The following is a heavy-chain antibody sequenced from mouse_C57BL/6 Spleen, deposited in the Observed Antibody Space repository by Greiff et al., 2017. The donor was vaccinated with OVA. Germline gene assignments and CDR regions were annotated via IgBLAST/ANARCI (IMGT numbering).Heavy chain of an antibody. CDR1: GFTFSDYY. Sequence: EVQLVESAGGLVQPGSSMKLSCTASGFTFSDYYMAWVRQVPEKGLEWVANINYDGSSTYYLDSLKSRFIISRDNAKNILYLQMSSLKSEDTATYYCAREIFSYDYEGYYAMDYWGQGTSVTVSS. D-gene: IGHD2-4*01. CDR2: INYDGSST. J-gene: IGHJ4*01. V-gene: IGHV5-16*01. CDR3: AREIFSYDYEGYYAMDY.